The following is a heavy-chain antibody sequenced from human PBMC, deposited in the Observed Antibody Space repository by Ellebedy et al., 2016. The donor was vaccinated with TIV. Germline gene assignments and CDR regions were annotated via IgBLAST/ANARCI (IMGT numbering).Heavy chain of an antibody. CDR3: ARSEDGYNTYTF. V-gene: IGHV3-7*01. J-gene: IGHJ4*02. Sequence: GESLKISCAASGFTFSSYWMSWVRQAPGKGLEWVANIKQDGSEKYYVDSVKGRFTISRDNAKNSLYLQMNSLRVDDTAVYYCARSEDGYNTYTFWGQGTLVTVSS. CDR1: GFTFSSYW. D-gene: IGHD5-24*01. CDR2: IKQDGSEK.